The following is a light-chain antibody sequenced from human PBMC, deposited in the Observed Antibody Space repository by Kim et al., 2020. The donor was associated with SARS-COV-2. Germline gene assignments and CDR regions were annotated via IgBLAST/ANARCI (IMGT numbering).Light chain of an antibody. V-gene: IGKV3-15*01. CDR2: VAS. Sequence: PGERATLSCRASQSVSSNLAWYQPKPGQAPRLLIYVASTRATGIPARFSGSGSGTEFTLTISSLQSEDFAGYYCQQYNNWPPWTFGQGTKVDIK. J-gene: IGKJ1*01. CDR3: QQYNNWPPWT. CDR1: QSVSSN.